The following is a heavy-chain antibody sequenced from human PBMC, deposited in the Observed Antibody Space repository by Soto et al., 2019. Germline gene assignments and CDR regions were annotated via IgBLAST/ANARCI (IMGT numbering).Heavy chain of an antibody. D-gene: IGHD3-16*02. CDR2: INHSGST. J-gene: IGHJ5*02. Sequence: SETLSLTCAVYGGSFSGYYWSWIRQPPGKGLEWIGEINHSGSTNYNPSLKSRVTISVDTSKNQFSLKLSSVTAADTAVYYCARGGPYDYIWGSYRYSRKGWFDPWGQGTLVTVSS. V-gene: IGHV4-34*01. CDR1: GGSFSGYY. CDR3: ARGGPYDYIWGSYRYSRKGWFDP.